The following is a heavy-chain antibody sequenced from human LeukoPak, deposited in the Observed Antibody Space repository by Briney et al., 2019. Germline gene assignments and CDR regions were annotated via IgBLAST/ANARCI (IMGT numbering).Heavy chain of an antibody. D-gene: IGHD3-10*01. V-gene: IGHV3-23*01. J-gene: IGHJ4*02. Sequence: GGSLRLSCAASGFTFSSYAMTWVRQAPGKGLEWVSVFTGRGGSTYYADSVRGRFTISRDNSKNTLYLQMNSLRAEDTAVYFCAKDAVAPGSGGDYFDYWGQGTLVTVSS. CDR1: GFTFSSYA. CDR3: AKDAVAPGSGGDYFDY. CDR2: FTGRGGST.